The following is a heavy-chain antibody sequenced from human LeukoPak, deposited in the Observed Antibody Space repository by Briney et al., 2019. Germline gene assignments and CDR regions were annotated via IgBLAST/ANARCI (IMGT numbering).Heavy chain of an antibody. J-gene: IGHJ4*02. CDR3: ARINDSSGYYYYFDY. CDR1: GYTLTGYY. Sequence: ASVKVSCKASGYTLTGYYMHWVRQAPGQGLEWMGWINPNSGGTNYAQKFQGRVTMTRDTSISTAYMELSRLRSDDTAVYYCARINDSSGYYYYFDYWGQGTLVTVSS. D-gene: IGHD3-22*01. CDR2: INPNSGGT. V-gene: IGHV1-2*02.